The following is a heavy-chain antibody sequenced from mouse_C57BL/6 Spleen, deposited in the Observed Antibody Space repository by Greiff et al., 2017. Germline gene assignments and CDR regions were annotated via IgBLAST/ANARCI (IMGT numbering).Heavy chain of an antibody. D-gene: IGHD2-1*01. J-gene: IGHJ4*01. Sequence: QVQLQQPGAELVKPGASVKLSCKASGYTFTSYWMHWVKQRPGQGLEWIGMIHPNSGSTNYNEKFKSKATLTVDKSSSTAYMQLSSLTSEDSAVYYCAREEIDYGNYYAMDYWGQGTSVTVSS. V-gene: IGHV1-64*01. CDR3: AREEIDYGNYYAMDY. CDR1: GYTFTSYW. CDR2: IHPNSGST.